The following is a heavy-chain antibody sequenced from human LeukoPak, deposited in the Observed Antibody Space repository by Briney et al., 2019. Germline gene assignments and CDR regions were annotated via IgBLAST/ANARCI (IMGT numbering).Heavy chain of an antibody. CDR1: GFTFSSYW. CDR3: ATYKNQLRTVYFDY. D-gene: IGHD1-1*01. V-gene: IGHV3-7*02. Sequence: GGSLRLSCAASGFTFSSYWMSWLRLAPGKGLEWVANIKQDGSDKNYVDSVKGRFTISKDNAKNLLPLEMNGLRAEDTAVYYCATYKNQLRTVYFDYWGQGTLVTVSS. J-gene: IGHJ4*02. CDR2: IKQDGSDK.